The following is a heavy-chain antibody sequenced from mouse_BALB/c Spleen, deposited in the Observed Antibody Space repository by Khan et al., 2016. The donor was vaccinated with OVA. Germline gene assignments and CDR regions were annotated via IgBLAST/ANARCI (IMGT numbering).Heavy chain of an antibody. Sequence: QIQLVQSGPELKKPGETVKISCKASGYTFTNYGMNWVKQAPGKGLKWMGWINSNTGEATYADDFKGRFAFSLETSASTAYLQFKHLKNEDTDTDFCVRGGRRAMDYWGQGTSVTVSS. CDR3: VRGGRRAMDY. V-gene: IGHV9-3-1*01. CDR1: GYTFTNYG. J-gene: IGHJ4*01. CDR2: INSNTGEA. D-gene: IGHD3-3*01.